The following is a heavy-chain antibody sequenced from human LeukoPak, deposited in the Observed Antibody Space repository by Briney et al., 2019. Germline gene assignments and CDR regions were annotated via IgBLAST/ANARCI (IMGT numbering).Heavy chain of an antibody. Sequence: PGGSLRLSCAASGFTFSSYGMHWVRQAPGKGLEWVSSISSSSSYIYYADSVKGRFTISRDNAKNSLYLQMNSLRAEDTAVYYCARTKPTYYDFWSGYCFDYWGQGTLVTVSS. V-gene: IGHV3-21*01. CDR1: GFTFSSYG. J-gene: IGHJ4*02. CDR3: ARTKPTYYDFWSGYCFDY. CDR2: ISSSSSYI. D-gene: IGHD3-3*01.